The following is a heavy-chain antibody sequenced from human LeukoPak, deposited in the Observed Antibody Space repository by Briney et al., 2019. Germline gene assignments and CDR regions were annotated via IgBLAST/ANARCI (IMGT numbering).Heavy chain of an antibody. CDR2: INPNSGGT. V-gene: IGHV1-2*02. D-gene: IGHD2-15*01. J-gene: IGHJ4*02. CDR1: GGTFSSYA. CDR3: ARDLEHQDIVVVVAATPLGY. Sequence: AASVKVSCKASGGTFSSYAISWVRQAPGQGLEWMGWINPNSGGTNYAQKFQGRVTMTRDTSISTAYMELSRLRSDDTAVYYCARDLEHQDIVVVVAATPLGYWGQGTLVTVSS.